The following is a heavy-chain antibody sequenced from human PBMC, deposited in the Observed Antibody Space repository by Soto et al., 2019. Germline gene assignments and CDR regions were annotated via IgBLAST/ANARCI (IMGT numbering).Heavy chain of an antibody. Sequence: GGTLRLSCTASGFSFSSYALYWVRQSPRPGLELVAVVSYDGSNNNYSDSVQGRFTVSRDSPKNKLFSQMNSLKPEDKTVDYCERAPHRRITDSGTWGCGIDLWGQGTTVTVSS. CDR2: VSYDGSNN. V-gene: IGHV3-30-3*01. CDR1: GFSFSSYA. J-gene: IGHJ6*02. D-gene: IGHD6-13*01. CDR3: ERAPHRRITDSGTWGCGIDL.